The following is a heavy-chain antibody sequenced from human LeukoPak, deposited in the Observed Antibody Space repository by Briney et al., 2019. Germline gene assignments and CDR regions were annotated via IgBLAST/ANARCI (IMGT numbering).Heavy chain of an antibody. Sequence: GGSLRLSCAASGFTFSTYSMNWVRQAPGKGLEWISYIRGSSGAKHYADSVEGRFTIFRDHAKSSLYLQMNSLRVEDTAIYYCAIILATLSYWGQGTLVTVSS. V-gene: IGHV3-48*01. CDR2: IRGSSGAK. CDR3: AIILATLSY. J-gene: IGHJ4*02. CDR1: GFTFSTYS. D-gene: IGHD5-12*01.